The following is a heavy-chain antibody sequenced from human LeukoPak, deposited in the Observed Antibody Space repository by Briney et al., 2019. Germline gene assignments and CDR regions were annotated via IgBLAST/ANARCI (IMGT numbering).Heavy chain of an antibody. CDR3: AKERRGYSGYERSYYYYYGMDV. Sequence: GGSLRLSCAASGCTFSTYGMHWVRQAPGKGLEWVAVISNNGSNKYYADSVKGRFTISRDKSKNTLYLQMNTLRAEDTAVYYCAKERRGYSGYERSYYYYYGMDVWGKGTTVTVSS. D-gene: IGHD5-12*01. J-gene: IGHJ6*04. CDR1: GCTFSTYG. CDR2: ISNNGSNK. V-gene: IGHV3-30*18.